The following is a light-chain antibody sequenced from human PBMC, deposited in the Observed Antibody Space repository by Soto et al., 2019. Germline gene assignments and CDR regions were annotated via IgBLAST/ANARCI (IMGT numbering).Light chain of an antibody. CDR2: GAS. CDR3: QQYNNWPPGT. CDR1: QSVSSN. J-gene: IGKJ1*01. V-gene: IGKV3-15*01. Sequence: EIVMTQSPATLSVSPGERATLSCRASQSVSSNLAWYQQKPGQAPRLLIYGASTRATGIRARFSGSGSGTEFTLTISSRQSEDFAVYYCQQYNNWPPGTFGQGTKVEIK.